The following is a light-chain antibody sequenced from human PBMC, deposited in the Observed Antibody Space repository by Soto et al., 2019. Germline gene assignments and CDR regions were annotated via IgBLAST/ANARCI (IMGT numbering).Light chain of an antibody. Sequence: QSVLTQSASVSGSPGQSITISCTGTSSDIGGYNYVSWYQQHPDKAPKLMIFEVSNRPSGVSNRFSGSKSGNTASLTISGLLPEDEADYYCSSSTTSSTVAFGGGTKLTVL. J-gene: IGLJ2*01. V-gene: IGLV2-14*01. CDR3: SSSTTSSTVA. CDR2: EVS. CDR1: SSDIGGYNY.